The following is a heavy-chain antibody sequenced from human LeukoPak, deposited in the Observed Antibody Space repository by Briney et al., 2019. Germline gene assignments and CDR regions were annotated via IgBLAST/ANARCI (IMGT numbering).Heavy chain of an antibody. CDR1: GFTFDDYA. CDR3: AKEALISSGWFNGMDV. J-gene: IGHJ6*02. D-gene: IGHD6-19*01. CDR2: ISWNSGSI. Sequence: GGSLRLSCAASGFTFDDYAMHWVRQAPGKGLEWVSGISWNSGSIGYADSVKGRFTISRDNAKNSLYLQMNSLRAEDTALYYCAKEALISSGWFNGMDVWGQGTTVTVSS. V-gene: IGHV3-9*01.